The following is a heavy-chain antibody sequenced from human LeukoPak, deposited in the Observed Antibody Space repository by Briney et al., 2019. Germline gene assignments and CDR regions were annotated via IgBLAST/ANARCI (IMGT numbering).Heavy chain of an antibody. V-gene: IGHV4-38-2*02. CDR2: IFHSGRT. J-gene: IGHJ4*02. D-gene: IGHD6-13*01. Sequence: SETLSLTCIVSGYSISSGYYWVWIRQPPGKGLEWIGSIFHSGRTDYNPSLKSRVTMSVDTSKNQFSLKLSSVTAADTAVYYCAREAQQLVDYWGQGTLVTVSS. CDR3: AREAQQLVDY. CDR1: GYSISSGYY.